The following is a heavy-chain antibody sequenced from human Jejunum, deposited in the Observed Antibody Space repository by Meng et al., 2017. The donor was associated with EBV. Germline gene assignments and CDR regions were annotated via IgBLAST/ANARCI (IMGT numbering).Heavy chain of an antibody. CDR1: GVPFSDYY. J-gene: IGHJ4*02. D-gene: IGHD5-12*01. CDR2: ISMGGSTM. V-gene: IGHV3-11*01. Sequence: QVQLVESGGXXVXPGXSLXLSCAASGVPFSDYYMTWSRQAPGKGLEWVSYISMGGSTMYYADSVNGRFTISRDNAKRSLYLEMNNLRAEDTAVYYCARRLSNGYDRGLDYWGQGTLVTVAS. CDR3: ARRLSNGYDRGLDY.